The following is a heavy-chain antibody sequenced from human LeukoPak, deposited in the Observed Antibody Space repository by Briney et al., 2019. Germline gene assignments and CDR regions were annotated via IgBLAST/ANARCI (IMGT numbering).Heavy chain of an antibody. CDR3: AREGWKLPGDLFDY. Sequence: GGSLRLSCVGSGFTFSRYWLNWVRQAPGKGLEWVANIKQDGSEKYYVDSVKGRFTISRDNAKNSLYLQMNSLRAEDTAVYYCAREGWKLPGDLFDYWGQGTLVTVSS. J-gene: IGHJ4*02. V-gene: IGHV3-7*01. CDR2: IKQDGSEK. D-gene: IGHD1-26*01. CDR1: GFTFSRYW.